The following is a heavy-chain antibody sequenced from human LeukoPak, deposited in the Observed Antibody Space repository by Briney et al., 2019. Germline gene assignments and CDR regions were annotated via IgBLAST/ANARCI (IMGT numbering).Heavy chain of an antibody. CDR2: INYSGST. CDR1: GGSISSGDYY. Sequence: PSRTLSLTCTVSGGSISSGDYYWSWIRQPPGKGLEWIGYINYSGSTFHYNPSLKSRVTISVDTSKNQFSLKLSSVTAADTAVYYCARLLGRFDPWGQGTLVTVSS. J-gene: IGHJ5*02. D-gene: IGHD2-2*01. CDR3: ARLLGRFDP. V-gene: IGHV4-30-4*01.